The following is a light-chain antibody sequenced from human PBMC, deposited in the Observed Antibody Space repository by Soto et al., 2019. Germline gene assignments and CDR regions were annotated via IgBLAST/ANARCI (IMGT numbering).Light chain of an antibody. Sequence: QSALTQPASVSGSPGQSITISCTGTSSDVGSYNLVSWYQQHPGKAPKVTIYEVTKRPSGVSNRFSGSKSGNTASLTISGLQAEDEADYYCCSYAGSNTPWVFGGGTKLTVL. V-gene: IGLV2-23*02. CDR3: CSYAGSNTPWV. CDR2: EVT. J-gene: IGLJ3*02. CDR1: SSDVGSYNL.